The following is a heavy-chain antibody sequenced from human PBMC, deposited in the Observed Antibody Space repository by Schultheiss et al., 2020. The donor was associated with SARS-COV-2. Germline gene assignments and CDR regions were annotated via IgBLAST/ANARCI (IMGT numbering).Heavy chain of an antibody. CDR3: AKDPRYSNYGYYYYYMDV. V-gene: IGHV3-53*01. D-gene: IGHD4-11*01. Sequence: GGSLRLSCAASGFTFSDYYMNWVRQAPGKGLEWVSVIYSGGSTYYADSVKGRFTISRDNSKNTLYLQMNSLRAEDTAVYYCAKDPRYSNYGYYYYYMDVWGKGTTVTVSS. J-gene: IGHJ6*03. CDR2: IYSGGST. CDR1: GFTFSDYY.